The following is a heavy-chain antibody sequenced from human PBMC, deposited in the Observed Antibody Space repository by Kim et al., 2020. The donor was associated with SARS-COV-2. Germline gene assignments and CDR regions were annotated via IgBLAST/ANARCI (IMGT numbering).Heavy chain of an antibody. Sequence: YAQQFQGRVTMTRDTSISTAYMGLSRLRSDDTAVYYCARAPAQDDTAMVYWGQGTLVTVSS. V-gene: IGHV1-2*02. J-gene: IGHJ4*02. CDR3: ARAPAQDDTAMVY. D-gene: IGHD5-18*01.